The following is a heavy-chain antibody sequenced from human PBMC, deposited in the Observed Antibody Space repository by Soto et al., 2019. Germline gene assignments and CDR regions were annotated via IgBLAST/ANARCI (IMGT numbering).Heavy chain of an antibody. V-gene: IGHV3-30*18. CDR3: AKDGDTYYYDSSFWFDY. J-gene: IGHJ4*02. Sequence: GGSLRLSCAASGFTFSSYGMHWVRQAPGKGLEWVAVISYDGSNKYYADSVKGRFTISRDNFKNTLYLQMNSLRAEDTAVYYCAKDGDTYYYDSSFWFDYWGQGTLVTVSS. CDR2: ISYDGSNK. CDR1: GFTFSSYG. D-gene: IGHD3-22*01.